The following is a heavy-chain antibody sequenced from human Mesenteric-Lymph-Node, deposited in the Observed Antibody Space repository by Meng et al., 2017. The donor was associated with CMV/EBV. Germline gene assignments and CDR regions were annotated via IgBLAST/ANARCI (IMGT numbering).Heavy chain of an antibody. CDR3: ARLRLLEAYRQFDP. V-gene: IGHV4-31*02. Sequence: SACSVHLGFYYWSWIRQFTGKGLEWIGYIYYSGSTNYNPSLKSRARISVDTPKNQFSLRLTSMTAADTAVYYCARLRLLEAYRQFDPWGQGTLVTVSS. D-gene: IGHD3-22*01. CDR2: IYYSGST. CDR1: ACSVHLGFYY. J-gene: IGHJ5*02.